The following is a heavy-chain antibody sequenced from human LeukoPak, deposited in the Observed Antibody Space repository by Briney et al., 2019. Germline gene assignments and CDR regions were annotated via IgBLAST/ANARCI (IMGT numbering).Heavy chain of an antibody. CDR1: GFTFSSYE. J-gene: IGHJ3*02. CDR3: AREDRTGSGTAFDI. D-gene: IGHD3/OR15-3a*01. CDR2: ISSSGSTI. V-gene: IGHV3-48*03. Sequence: GGSLRLSCAASGFTFSSYEMNWVRQAPGKGLEWVSYISSSGSTIYYADSVKGRFTISRDNAKNSLYLQMNGLRAEDTAVYYCAREDRTGSGTAFDIWGQGTMVTVSS.